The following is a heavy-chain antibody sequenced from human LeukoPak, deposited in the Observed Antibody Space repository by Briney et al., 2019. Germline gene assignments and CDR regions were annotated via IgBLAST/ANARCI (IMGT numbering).Heavy chain of an antibody. J-gene: IGHJ4*02. CDR1: GFTFSSYA. Sequence: PGGSLRLSCAASGFTFSSYAMSWVRQAPGKGLEWVSGISGSGGSTYYADSVKGRFTISRDNSKNALYLQMNSLRAEDTAVYYCAKDQGYYGSGSYYPYWGQGTLVTVSS. CDR2: ISGSGGST. D-gene: IGHD3-10*01. CDR3: AKDQGYYGSGSYYPY. V-gene: IGHV3-23*01.